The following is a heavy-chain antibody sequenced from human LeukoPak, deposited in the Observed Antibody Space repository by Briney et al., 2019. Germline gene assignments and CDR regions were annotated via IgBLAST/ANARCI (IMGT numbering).Heavy chain of an antibody. CDR1: GFTVTSVW. D-gene: IGHD5-12*01. CDR3: ARASGTESLES. J-gene: IGHJ5*02. CDR2: IKQDGSEK. V-gene: IGHV3-7*04. Sequence: PGGSLRLSSAASGFTVTSVWMNWVRQAPGKGLEWVANIKQDGSEKYYVDSVKGRFTISRDNAKNSLYLQMNSLRAEDTAVYYWARASGTESLESSGQGTLVTVSS.